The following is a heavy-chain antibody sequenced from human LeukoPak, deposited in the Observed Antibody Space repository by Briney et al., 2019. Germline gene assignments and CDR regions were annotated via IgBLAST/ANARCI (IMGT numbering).Heavy chain of an antibody. CDR2: ISSSGSTI. J-gene: IGHJ3*02. D-gene: IGHD3-22*01. CDR3: AKDRRHSDASGYYSHDGFDI. V-gene: IGHV3-11*04. CDR1: GFTFSDYY. Sequence: GGSLRLSCAASGFTFSDYYMSWIRQAPGKGLEWVSYISSSGSTIYYADSVKGRFTISREDSKNTLYLQMNSLRAEDTAVYYCAKDRRHSDASGYYSHDGFDIWGQGTMVTVSS.